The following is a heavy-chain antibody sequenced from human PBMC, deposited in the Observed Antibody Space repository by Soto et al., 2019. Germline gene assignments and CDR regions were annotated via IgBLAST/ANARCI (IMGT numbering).Heavy chain of an antibody. Sequence: ASVKVSCTASGYTFTSYDINWVRQATGQGLEWMGWMNPNSGNTGYAQKFQGRVTMTRNTSISTAYMELSSLRSEDTAVYYCARSLNYYDSSGRTGDYWGQGTLVTVSS. CDR3: ARSLNYYDSSGRTGDY. CDR2: MNPNSGNT. J-gene: IGHJ4*02. V-gene: IGHV1-8*01. CDR1: GYTFTSYD. D-gene: IGHD3-22*01.